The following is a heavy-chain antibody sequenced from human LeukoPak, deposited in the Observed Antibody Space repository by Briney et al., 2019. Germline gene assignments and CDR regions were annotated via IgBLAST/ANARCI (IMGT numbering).Heavy chain of an antibody. Sequence: GGSLRLSCAASGSSFNSYAVTWGRQAPGKGLEWVSAIGGSGGSTDYADSVKGRFTISRDNSKNTLYLQMNSLRAEDTAVYYCAKGAWLDYWGQGTLVTVSS. CDR3: AKGAWLDY. CDR2: IGGSGGST. D-gene: IGHD3-10*01. CDR1: GSSFNSYA. J-gene: IGHJ1*01. V-gene: IGHV3-23*01.